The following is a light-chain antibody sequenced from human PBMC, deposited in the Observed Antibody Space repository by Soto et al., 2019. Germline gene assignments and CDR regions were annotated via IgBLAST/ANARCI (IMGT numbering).Light chain of an antibody. J-gene: IGKJ5*01. Sequence: EIVMTQSPATLYLSTGERATLSCRASQSVSSYLAWYQQKPGQAPRLLIYDASNRATGIPARFSGSGSGTDFTLTISSLQSEDFAVYYCQQYDNWPSITFGQGTRLEIK. CDR3: QQYDNWPSIT. CDR1: QSVSSY. CDR2: DAS. V-gene: IGKV3D-15*01.